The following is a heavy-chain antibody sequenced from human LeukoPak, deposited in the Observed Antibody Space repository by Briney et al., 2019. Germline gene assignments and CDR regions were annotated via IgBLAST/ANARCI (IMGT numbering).Heavy chain of an antibody. D-gene: IGHD6-6*01. J-gene: IGHJ4*02. CDR3: ARGTWSSSIDY. V-gene: IGHV4-30-4*01. CDR2: IYYSGST. Sequence: SETLSLTCTVSGGSISSGDYYWSWIRQPPGKGLEWIGYIYYSGSTYYNSSLKSRLTISGDTSRNQFSLRLSSVTAADTAVYYCARGTWSSSIDYWGQGTLVTVSS. CDR1: GGSISSGDYY.